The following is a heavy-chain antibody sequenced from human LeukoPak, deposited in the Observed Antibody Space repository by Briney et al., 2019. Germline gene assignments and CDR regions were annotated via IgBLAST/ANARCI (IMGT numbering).Heavy chain of an antibody. CDR1: GFTFSSYA. D-gene: IGHD5-18*01. J-gene: IGHJ4*02. CDR3: AKDREAGYSYGFFYDY. CDR2: ISGSGGST. V-gene: IGHV3-23*01. Sequence: GGSLRLSCAASGFTFSSYAMSWVRQAPGKGLEWVSAISGSGGSTYYAESVKGRFTISRDNSKNTLYLQMNSLGVEDTAVYYCAKDREAGYSYGFFYDYWGQGTLVTVSS.